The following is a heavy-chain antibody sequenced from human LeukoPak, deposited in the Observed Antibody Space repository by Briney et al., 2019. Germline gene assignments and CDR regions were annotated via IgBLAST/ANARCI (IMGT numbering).Heavy chain of an antibody. Sequence: SETLSLTCTVSGGSISSSSYYWGWIRQPPGKGLEWIGSIYYSGSTYYNPSLKSRVTISVDTSKNQFSLKLSSVTAADTAVYYCARGIIEDYSNYVGYYFDYWGQGTLVTVSS. CDR3: ARGIIEDYSNYVGYYFDY. D-gene: IGHD4-11*01. CDR1: GGSISSSSYY. CDR2: IYYSGST. J-gene: IGHJ4*02. V-gene: IGHV4-39*01.